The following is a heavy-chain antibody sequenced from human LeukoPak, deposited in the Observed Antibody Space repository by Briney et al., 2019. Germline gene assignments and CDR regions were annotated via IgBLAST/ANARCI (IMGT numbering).Heavy chain of an antibody. CDR2: IKQDGSEK. V-gene: IGHV3-7*01. Sequence: GGSLRLSCAASGFTFSSYWMTWVRQAPGKGLEWVANIKQDGSEKYSVDSLKGRFTISRDNAKKLLYLQMNSLRVEDTAVYYCARVGPPYYYYYMDVRGKGTTVTVSS. CDR3: ARVGPPYYYYYMDV. CDR1: GFTFSSYW. J-gene: IGHJ6*03.